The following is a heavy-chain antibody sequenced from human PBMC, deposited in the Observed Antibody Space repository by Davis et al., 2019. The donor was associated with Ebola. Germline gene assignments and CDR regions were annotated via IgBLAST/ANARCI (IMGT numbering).Heavy chain of an antibody. Sequence: PSETLSLTCAVSGGSISSSNWWSWVRQPPGKGLEWIGEIYHSGSTNYNPSLKSRVTISVDKSKNQFSLKLSSVTAADTAVYYCAGPAIAVAGTYAFDIWGQGTMVTVSS. D-gene: IGHD6-19*01. CDR3: AGPAIAVAGTYAFDI. CDR2: IYHSGST. V-gene: IGHV4-4*02. J-gene: IGHJ3*02. CDR1: GGSISSSNW.